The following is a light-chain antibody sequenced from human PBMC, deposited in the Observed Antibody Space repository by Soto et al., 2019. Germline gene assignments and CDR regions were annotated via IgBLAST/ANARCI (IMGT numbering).Light chain of an antibody. Sequence: QSVLTHPASVSGSPGQSSTMSCTGTSIDVGSYNLVSWYQQHPGKAPKLMVYEVSKRPSGISNRFSGSKSDNTASLTISGLQAEDEADYYCCSYAGSSTLYVFGTGTKVTVV. V-gene: IGLV2-23*02. CDR2: EVS. J-gene: IGLJ1*01. CDR1: SIDVGSYNL. CDR3: CSYAGSSTLYV.